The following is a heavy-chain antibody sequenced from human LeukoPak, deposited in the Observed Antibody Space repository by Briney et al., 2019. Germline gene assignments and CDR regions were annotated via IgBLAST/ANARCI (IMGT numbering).Heavy chain of an antibody. Sequence: GGSLRLSCTASGFIFGEYAVSWFRQAPGKKLEWVGSIRREIYGGTTEYAASVMGRFLISRDDSKSIAYLQMNSLKTEDAAVYYCTRGDAGDYWGQGTLVTV. J-gene: IGHJ4*02. D-gene: IGHD5-24*01. CDR2: IRREIYGGTT. CDR3: TRGDAGDY. V-gene: IGHV3-49*03. CDR1: GFIFGEYA.